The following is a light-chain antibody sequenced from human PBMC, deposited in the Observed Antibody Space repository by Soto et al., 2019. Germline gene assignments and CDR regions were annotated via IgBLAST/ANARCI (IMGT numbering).Light chain of an antibody. CDR1: QTISRW. CDR2: DAS. CDR3: HSRA. J-gene: IGKJ5*01. V-gene: IGKV1-5*01. Sequence: DIQLTQTPSTLSASVGYEVTITCRASQTISRWLAWYQQKPGRAPKLLIYDASTLESGVPSRFSGSGSETEFTLIISRLQPDDFATYFCHSRAFGQGTRL.